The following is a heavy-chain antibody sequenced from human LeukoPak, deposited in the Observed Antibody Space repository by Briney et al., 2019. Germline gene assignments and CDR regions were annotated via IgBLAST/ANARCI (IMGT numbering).Heavy chain of an antibody. V-gene: IGHV3-23*01. CDR1: GFTFSTFA. J-gene: IGHJ3*01. Sequence: PGGSLRVSCVASGFTFSTFAMTWVRQAPGKGLEWVSSIGGSGSNPNYADSVRGRFTTSRDNSKNTLYLQMNRLTAEDTAVYYCGRDPNGDYVGAFEFWGQGTLVSVS. CDR3: GRDPNGDYVGAFEF. D-gene: IGHD4-17*01. CDR2: IGGSGSNP.